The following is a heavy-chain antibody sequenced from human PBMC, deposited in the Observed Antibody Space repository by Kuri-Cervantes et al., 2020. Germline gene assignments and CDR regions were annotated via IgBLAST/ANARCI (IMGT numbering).Heavy chain of an antibody. V-gene: IGHV3-66*01. J-gene: IGHJ4*02. D-gene: IGHD2-2*01. CDR1: GFTVSSNY. CDR2: IYSGGST. Sequence: GGSLRLSCAASGFTVSSNYMSWVRQAPGKGLEWVSVIYSGGSTYYADSVKGRFTISRDNSKNTLYLQMNSLRAEDTAVYYCAKDRYCSSTSCFDYWGQGTLVTVSS. CDR3: AKDRYCSSTSCFDY.